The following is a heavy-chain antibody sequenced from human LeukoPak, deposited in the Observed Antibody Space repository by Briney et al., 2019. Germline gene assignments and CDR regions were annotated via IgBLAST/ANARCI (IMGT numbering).Heavy chain of an antibody. CDR3: ARPYYYDSSGDY. V-gene: IGHV3-66*01. CDR2: IYSGGST. CDR1: GFTVSSNY. D-gene: IGHD3-22*01. Sequence: GGSLRLSCAASGFTVSSNYMSWVRQAPGKGLEWVSVIYSGGSTYYADSVKGRFTISRDNSKNTLYLQTNSLRAEDTAVYYCARPYYYDSSGDYWGQGTLVTVSS. J-gene: IGHJ4*02.